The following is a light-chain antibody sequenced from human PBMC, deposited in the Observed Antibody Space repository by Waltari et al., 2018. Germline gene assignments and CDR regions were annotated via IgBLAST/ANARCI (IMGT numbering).Light chain of an antibody. J-gene: IGKJ2*01. CDR1: QGLVHSDGNTY. Sequence: DVVMTQSPLSLPVLLGQPSSISCRSSQGLVHSDGNTYLNWFHQRPGQSPRRLIYKVSNRESGVPARFSGSGSGTDFTLKISRVEAEDVGIYYCLQNTYWPFIFGQGTKLEIK. V-gene: IGKV2-30*02. CDR3: LQNTYWPFI. CDR2: KVS.